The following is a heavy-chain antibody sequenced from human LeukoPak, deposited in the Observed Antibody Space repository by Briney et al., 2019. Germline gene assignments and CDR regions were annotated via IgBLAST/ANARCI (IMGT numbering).Heavy chain of an antibody. CDR1: GGTFSSYA. V-gene: IGHV1-8*02. Sequence: ASVKVSCKASGGTFSSYAISWVRQATGQGLEWMGWMNPNSGNTGYAQKFQGRVTMTRNTSISTAYMELSSLRSEDTAVYYCATGFWFGELLSDYWGQGTLVTVSS. CDR2: MNPNSGNT. D-gene: IGHD3-10*01. J-gene: IGHJ4*02. CDR3: ATGFWFGELLSDY.